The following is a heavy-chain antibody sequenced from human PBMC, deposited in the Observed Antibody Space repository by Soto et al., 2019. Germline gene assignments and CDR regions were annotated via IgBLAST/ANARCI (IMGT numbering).Heavy chain of an antibody. V-gene: IGHV1-69-2*01. Sequence: GASVKVSCKVSGYTFTDYYMHWVQQAPGKGLEWMGLVDPEDDETIYAEKFQGRVTITADTSTDTAYMELSSLRSEDTALYYCATALREYTGYLFDYWGQGTLVTVSS. CDR2: VDPEDDET. CDR3: ATALREYTGYLFDY. J-gene: IGHJ4*02. D-gene: IGHD5-12*01. CDR1: GYTFTDYY.